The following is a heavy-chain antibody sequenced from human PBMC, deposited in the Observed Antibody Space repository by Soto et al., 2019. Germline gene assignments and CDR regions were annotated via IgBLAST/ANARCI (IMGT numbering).Heavy chain of an antibody. V-gene: IGHV4-59*01. D-gene: IGHD3-16*02. CDR1: GGSISSYY. CDR3: ARAIKAYVWGSYRLDY. J-gene: IGHJ4*02. Sequence: PSETLSLTCTVSGGSISSYYWSWIRQPPGKGLEWIGYIYYSGSTNYNPSLKSRVTISVDTSKNQFSLKLSSVTAADTAVYYCARAIKAYVWGSYRLDYWGQGTLVTVSS. CDR2: IYYSGST.